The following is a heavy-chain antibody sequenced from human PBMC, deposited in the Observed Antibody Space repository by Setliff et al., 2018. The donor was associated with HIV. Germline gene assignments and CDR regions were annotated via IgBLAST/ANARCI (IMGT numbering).Heavy chain of an antibody. D-gene: IGHD3-10*01. CDR2: IIPIYGTP. CDR1: GGTFSSYS. V-gene: IGHV1-69*13. Sequence: SVKVSCKASGGTFSSYSINWVRQAPGQGLEWMGGIIPIYGTPIYAQKFQGRVTITADESTSTAYMELSSLRSEDTAVYYCARGDYGSGSYYPYYFYYGMDVWGQGTLVTVSS. J-gene: IGHJ6*02. CDR3: ARGDYGSGSYYPYYFYYGMDV.